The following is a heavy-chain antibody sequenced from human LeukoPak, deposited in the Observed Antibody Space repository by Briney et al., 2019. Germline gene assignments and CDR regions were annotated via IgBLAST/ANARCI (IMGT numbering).Heavy chain of an antibody. V-gene: IGHV3-66*01. CDR3: ARAPVTYYDFWSGFHYFDY. D-gene: IGHD3-3*01. CDR2: IYSGGST. CDR1: GFTVSSNY. Sequence: GGSLRPSCAASGFTVSSNYMSWVRQAPGKGLEWVSVIYSGGSTYYADSVKGRFTISRDNSKNTLYLQMNSLRAEDTAVYYCARAPVTYYDFWSGFHYFDYWGQGTLVTVSS. J-gene: IGHJ4*02.